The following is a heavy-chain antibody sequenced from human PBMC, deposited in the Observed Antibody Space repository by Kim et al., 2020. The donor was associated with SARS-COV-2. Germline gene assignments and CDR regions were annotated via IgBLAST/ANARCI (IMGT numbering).Heavy chain of an antibody. D-gene: IGHD3-3*01. CDR2: ISYDGSNK. V-gene: IGHV3-30*18. J-gene: IGHJ5*02. Sequence: GGSLRLSCAASGFTFSSYGMHWVRQAPGKGLEWVAVISYDGSNKYYADSVKGRFTISRDNSKNTLYLQMNSLRAEDTAVYYCAKGYYDFWSGYSMGDWFDPWGQGTLVTVSS. CDR3: AKGYYDFWSGYSMGDWFDP. CDR1: GFTFSSYG.